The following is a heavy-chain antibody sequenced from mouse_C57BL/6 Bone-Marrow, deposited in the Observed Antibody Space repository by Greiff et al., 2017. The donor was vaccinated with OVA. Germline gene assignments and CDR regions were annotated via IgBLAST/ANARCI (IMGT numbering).Heavy chain of an antibody. CDR1: GYSFTGYY. J-gene: IGHJ1*03. V-gene: IGHV1-42*01. CDR3: ARGGSSNWYFDV. CDR2: INPSTGGT. Sequence: EVQLQESGPELVKPGASVKISCKASGYSFTGYYMHWVKQSPEKSLEWIGEINPSTGGTTYNQKFKAKATLTVDKSSSTAYMQLKSLTSEDSAVYYCARGGSSNWYFDVWGTGTTVTVSS.